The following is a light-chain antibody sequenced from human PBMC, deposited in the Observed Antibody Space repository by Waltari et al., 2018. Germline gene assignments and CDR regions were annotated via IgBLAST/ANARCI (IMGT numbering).Light chain of an antibody. V-gene: IGLV2-14*01. CDR1: HRDLGAYDF. J-gene: IGLJ1*01. CDR3: SSYTTSSAPGV. Sequence: QSALTQPASVSGSPGQSIPIPCSGTHRDLGAYDFVSWYQQHPGKAPHLIIYEVSNRPSGISNRFSASKSGNTASLTISGLQAEDEADYYCSSYTTSSAPGVFGTGTRVTVL. CDR2: EVS.